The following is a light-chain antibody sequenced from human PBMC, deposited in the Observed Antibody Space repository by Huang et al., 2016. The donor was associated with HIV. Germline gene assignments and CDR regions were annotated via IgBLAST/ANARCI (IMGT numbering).Light chain of an antibody. V-gene: IGKV1-9*01. Sequence: IQLTQSPSSLSASVGDRVTITCRASQGISNFLGWYQQKPGRAPQLLIYAASIFTSRVPSRCSSSGSGTEFTPTIGSLQPEEFATCYYQQLNSYPLTFGGGTKVEIK. CDR2: AAS. CDR3: QQLNSYPLT. CDR1: QGISNF. J-gene: IGKJ4*01.